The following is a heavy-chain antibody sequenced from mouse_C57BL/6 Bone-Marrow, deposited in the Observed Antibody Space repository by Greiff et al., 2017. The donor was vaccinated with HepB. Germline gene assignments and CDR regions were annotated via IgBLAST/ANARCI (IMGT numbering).Heavy chain of an antibody. CDR2: INPNNGGT. CDR1: GYTFTDYN. CDR3: ARCYYGNYGYAMDY. J-gene: IGHJ4*01. V-gene: IGHV1-18*01. Sequence: VQLQQSGPELVKPGASVKIPCKASGYTFTDYNMDWVKQSHGKSLEWIGDINPNNGGTIYNQKFKGKATLTVEQSSSTAYMELRSLTSEVTAVYYCARCYYGNYGYAMDYWGQGTSVTVSS. D-gene: IGHD2-1*01.